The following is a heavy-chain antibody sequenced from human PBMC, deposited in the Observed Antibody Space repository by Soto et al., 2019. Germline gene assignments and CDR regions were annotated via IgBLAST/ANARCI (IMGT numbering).Heavy chain of an antibody. J-gene: IGHJ4*02. CDR2: IKEDGSEE. Sequence: EVQLVQSGGDLVQPGGSLRLSCVASEFTFSTYWMTWVRQAPGMGLEWVAGIKEDGSEEVYVDSVKGRFSISRDNAKTSLYLQLNRLRAEDTAVYYCATAISSPFSNFDYWGQGSLVTVSS. D-gene: IGHD2-2*01. V-gene: IGHV3-7*01. CDR3: ATAISSPFSNFDY. CDR1: EFTFSTYW.